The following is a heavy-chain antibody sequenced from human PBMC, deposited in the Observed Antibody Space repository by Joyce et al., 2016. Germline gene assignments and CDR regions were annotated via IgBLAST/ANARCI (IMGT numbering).Heavy chain of an antibody. V-gene: IGHV3-30*18. CDR2: ISYDGIYK. D-gene: IGHD6-25*01. CDR3: AKILTATYSSGWFLDY. Sequence: QVQLVESGGGVVQPGRSLRHSCAASGLTLSNYGVHGVRQDPGKGLEWVAVISYDGIYKYYADSVKGGFTIARDNSKNTVFLEINSLRAEDTAVYYCAKILTATYSSGWFLDYWGQGTLVTVSS. J-gene: IGHJ4*02. CDR1: GLTLSNYG.